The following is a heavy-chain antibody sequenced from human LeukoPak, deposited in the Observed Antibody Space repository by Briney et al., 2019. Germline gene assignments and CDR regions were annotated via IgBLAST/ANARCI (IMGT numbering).Heavy chain of an antibody. CDR2: IIPIFGTA. CDR3: ARGSGISPYYYYYGMDA. V-gene: IGHV1-69*06. D-gene: IGHD1-14*01. J-gene: IGHJ6*04. Sequence: SSVKVSCKASGGTFSSYAISWVRQAPGQGLEWMGGIIPIFGTANYAQKFQGRVTITADKSTSTAYMELSSLRSEDTAVYYCARGSGISPYYYYYGMDAWGKGTTVTVSS. CDR1: GGTFSSYA.